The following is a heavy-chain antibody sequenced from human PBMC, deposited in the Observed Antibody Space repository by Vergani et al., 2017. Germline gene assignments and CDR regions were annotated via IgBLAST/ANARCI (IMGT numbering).Heavy chain of an antibody. J-gene: IGHJ4*02. CDR1: GGTFSSYA. D-gene: IGHD1-26*01. Sequence: QVQLVQSGAEVKKPGSSVKVSCKASGGTFSSYAISWVRQAPGQGLEWMGGIIPIFGTANYAQKFQGRVSITADESTSTAYMELSSLRSEDTAVYYCARSRVGRSGSYLQIDYWGQGTLVTVSS. CDR3: ARSRVGRSGSYLQIDY. V-gene: IGHV1-69*01. CDR2: IIPIFGTA.